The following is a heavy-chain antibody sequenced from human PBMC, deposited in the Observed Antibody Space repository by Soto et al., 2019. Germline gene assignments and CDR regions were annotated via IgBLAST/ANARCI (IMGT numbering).Heavy chain of an antibody. V-gene: IGHV1-18*04. Sequence: ASVPVSCKASGYTITCSYMRWVRQAPGQGLEWMGWISAYNGNTNYAQKLQGRVTMTTDTSTSTAYMELRSLRSDDTAVYYCAREAVVMRRRAFDIWGQGTMVTVSS. CDR1: GYTITCSY. J-gene: IGHJ3*02. CDR2: ISAYNGNT. D-gene: IGHD2-15*01. CDR3: AREAVVMRRRAFDI.